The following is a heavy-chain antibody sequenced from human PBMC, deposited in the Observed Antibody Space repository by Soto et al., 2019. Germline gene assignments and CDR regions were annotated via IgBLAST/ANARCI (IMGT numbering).Heavy chain of an antibody. D-gene: IGHD7-27*01. V-gene: IGHV4-39*01. CDR3: VSETGDGPYYYYYGMDV. Sequence: SETLSLTCTVSGGSIGSSSYYWGWIRQPPGKGLEWIGSIYYSGSTYYNPSLKSRVTISVDTSKNQFSLKLSSVTAADTAVYYCVSETGDGPYYYYYGMDVWGQGTTVTVSS. J-gene: IGHJ6*02. CDR1: GGSIGSSSYY. CDR2: IYYSGST.